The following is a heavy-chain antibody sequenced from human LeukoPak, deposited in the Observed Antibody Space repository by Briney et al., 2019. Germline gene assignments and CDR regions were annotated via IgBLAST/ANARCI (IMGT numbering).Heavy chain of an antibody. J-gene: IGHJ4*02. Sequence: GSLRLSCAASGFTFSNSWMSWVRQAPGKGLEWVANIKQDGSEKYYVDSVKGRFTISRDNAKNSQYLQMNSLRAEDTAAYYCARFDNPFDYWGQGTLVTVSS. D-gene: IGHD3-9*01. CDR2: IKQDGSEK. CDR3: ARFDNPFDY. CDR1: GFTFSNSW. V-gene: IGHV3-7*01.